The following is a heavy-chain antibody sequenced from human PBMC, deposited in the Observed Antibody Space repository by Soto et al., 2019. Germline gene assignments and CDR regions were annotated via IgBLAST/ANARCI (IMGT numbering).Heavy chain of an antibody. J-gene: IGHJ3*01. D-gene: IGHD2-21*01. CDR3: VRGVNHFDL. CDR1: GFTFSTYW. CDR2: INSDGRST. V-gene: IGHV3-74*01. Sequence: SLRLSCAASGFTFSTYWMHWVRQAPGKGLVWVSRINSDGRSTDYADSVKGRFTISRDNAKNTLYLQMNSLRAEDTAVYYCVRGVNHFDLWCQGTMVTVSS.